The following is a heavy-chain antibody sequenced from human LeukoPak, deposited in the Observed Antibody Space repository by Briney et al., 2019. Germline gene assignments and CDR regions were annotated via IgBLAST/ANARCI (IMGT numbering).Heavy chain of an antibody. CDR3: ARVSRGSGYWKDFDY. J-gene: IGHJ4*02. D-gene: IGHD3-22*01. Sequence: ASVKVSCKASGYTFTGYYMHWVRQAPGQGLEWMGWINPNSGGTNYAQKFQGRVTMTRDTSISTAYMELSRLRSDDTAVYYCARVSRGSGYWKDFDYWGQGTLVTVSS. CDR1: GYTFTGYY. V-gene: IGHV1-2*02. CDR2: INPNSGGT.